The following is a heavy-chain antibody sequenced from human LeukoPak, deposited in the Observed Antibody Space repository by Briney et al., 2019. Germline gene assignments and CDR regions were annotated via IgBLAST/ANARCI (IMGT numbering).Heavy chain of an antibody. Sequence: GGSLRLSRAASGFTFSSYWMSWVRQAPGKGLEWVANIKQDGSEKYYVDSVKGRFTISRDNAKNSLYLQMNSLRAEDTAVYYCARDKEWELQYYYYYMDVWGKGTTVTVSS. CDR1: GFTFSSYW. CDR3: ARDKEWELQYYYYYMDV. CDR2: IKQDGSEK. J-gene: IGHJ6*03. D-gene: IGHD1-26*01. V-gene: IGHV3-7*01.